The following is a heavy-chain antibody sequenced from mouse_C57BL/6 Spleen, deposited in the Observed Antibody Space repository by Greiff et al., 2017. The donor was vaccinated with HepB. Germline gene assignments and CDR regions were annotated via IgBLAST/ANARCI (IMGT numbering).Heavy chain of an antibody. CDR2: IDPETGGT. V-gene: IGHV1-15*01. J-gene: IGHJ2*01. CDR3: TTGTSFDY. D-gene: IGHD4-1*01. CDR1: GYTFTDYE. Sequence: LVESGAELVRPGASVTLSCKASGYTFTDYEMHWVKQTPVHGLEWIGAIDPETGGTAYNQKFKGKAILTADKSSSTAYMELRSLTSEDSAVYYCTTGTSFDYWGQGTTLTVSS.